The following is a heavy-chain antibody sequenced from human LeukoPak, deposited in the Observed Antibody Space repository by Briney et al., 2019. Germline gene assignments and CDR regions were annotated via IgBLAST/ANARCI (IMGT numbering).Heavy chain of an antibody. CDR3: AKDGAYGGITMIVVVIPYYFDY. CDR2: INSDGSST. CDR1: GFTFSSYW. Sequence: GGSLRLSCAASGFTFSSYWMHWVRQAPGKGLVWVSRINSDGSSTSYADSVKGRFTISRDNSKNTLYLQMNSLRAEDTAVYYCAKDGAYGGITMIVVVIPYYFDYWGQGTLVTVSS. V-gene: IGHV3-74*01. D-gene: IGHD3-22*01. J-gene: IGHJ4*02.